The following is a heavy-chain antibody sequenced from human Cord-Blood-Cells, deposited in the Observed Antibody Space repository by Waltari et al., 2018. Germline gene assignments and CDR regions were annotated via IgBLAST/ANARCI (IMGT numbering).Heavy chain of an antibody. CDR2: IYTSGST. Sequence: QVQLQESGPGLVKPSETLSLTCTVSGGSISSYYWSWIRQPAGKGLEWIGRIYTSGSTNNTPSLKSRVTMSVDTSKNQFSLKLSSVTAADTAVYYCARDSDSSSWYWFDPWGQGTLVTVSS. J-gene: IGHJ5*02. D-gene: IGHD6-13*01. CDR1: GGSISSYY. CDR3: ARDSDSSSWYWFDP. V-gene: IGHV4-4*07.